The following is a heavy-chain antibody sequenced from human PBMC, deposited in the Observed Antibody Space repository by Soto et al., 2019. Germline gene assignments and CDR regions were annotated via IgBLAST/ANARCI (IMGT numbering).Heavy chain of an antibody. CDR3: ARVPDY. V-gene: IGHV4-30-2*01. J-gene: IGHJ4*02. CDR2: LYHSAST. CDR1: GGSISSGSYS. Sequence: QLQLQESGSGLVKPSQTLSLTCAVSGGSISSGSYSWSWIRQPPGKGLELIGYLYHSASTYYNARLKSRFTRSVVRSKNQLSLKLSFVTAADTAVYYCARVPDYWCQGTLVTVSS.